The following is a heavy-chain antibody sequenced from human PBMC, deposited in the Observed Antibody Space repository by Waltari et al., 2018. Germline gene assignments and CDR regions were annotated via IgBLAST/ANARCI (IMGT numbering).Heavy chain of an antibody. Sequence: QVQLQQWGAGLLKPSETLSLTCAVYGGSFSGYYWRWIRQPPGKGLEWIGEINHSGSTNYNPSLKSRVTISVDTSKNQFSLKLSSVTAADTAVYYCARGRYCSGGSCLYYFDYWGQGTLVTVSS. CDR3: ARGRYCSGGSCLYYFDY. CDR2: INHSGST. D-gene: IGHD2-15*01. CDR1: GGSFSGYY. V-gene: IGHV4-34*01. J-gene: IGHJ4*02.